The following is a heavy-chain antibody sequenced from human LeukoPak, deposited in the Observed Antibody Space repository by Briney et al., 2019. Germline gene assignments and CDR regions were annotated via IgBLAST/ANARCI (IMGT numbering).Heavy chain of an antibody. V-gene: IGHV3-33*01. CDR3: ARDKYCSSTSCYVVRDYYYGMDV. D-gene: IGHD2-2*01. Sequence: GGSPRLSCAASGFTFSSYGMHWVRQAPGKGLEWVAVIWYDGSNKYYADSVKGRFTISRDNSKNTLYLQMNSLRAEDTAVYYCARDKYCSSTSCYVVRDYYYGMDVWGQGTTVTVSS. J-gene: IGHJ6*02. CDR2: IWYDGSNK. CDR1: GFTFSSYG.